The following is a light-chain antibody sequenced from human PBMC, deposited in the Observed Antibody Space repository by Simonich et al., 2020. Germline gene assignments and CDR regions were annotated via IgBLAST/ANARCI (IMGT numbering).Light chain of an antibody. CDR1: RSDVGGYNY. V-gene: IGLV2-8*01. J-gene: IGLJ3*02. CDR3: SSYAGSNNLV. Sequence: HSALTQPPSASGSPGQSVPISCPETRSDVGGYNYVSWYQQHPGKAPKLLIYEVSKRPSGVPERFSGSKSGNTASLTVSGLQAEDEADYYCSSYAGSNNLVFGGGTKLTVL. CDR2: EVS.